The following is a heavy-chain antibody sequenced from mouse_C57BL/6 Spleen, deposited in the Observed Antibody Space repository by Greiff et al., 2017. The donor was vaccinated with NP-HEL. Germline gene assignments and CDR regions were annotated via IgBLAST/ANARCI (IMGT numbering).Heavy chain of an antibody. CDR2: ISSGSSTI. V-gene: IGHV5-17*01. CDR3: ARAGDSNYYFDY. D-gene: IGHD2-5*01. J-gene: IGHJ2*01. CDR1: GFTFSDYG. Sequence: EVMLVESGGGLVKPGGSLKLSCAASGFTFSDYGMHWVRQAPEKGLEWVAYISSGSSTIYYADTVKGRFTISRDNAKNTLFLQMTSLRSEDTAMYYCARAGDSNYYFDYWGQGTTLTVSS.